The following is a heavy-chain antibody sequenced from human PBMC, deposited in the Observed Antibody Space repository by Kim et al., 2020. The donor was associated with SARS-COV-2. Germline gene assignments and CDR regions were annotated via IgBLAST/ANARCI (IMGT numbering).Heavy chain of an antibody. V-gene: IGHV3-33*06. J-gene: IGHJ6*04. CDR1: GFTFSSYG. D-gene: IGHD3-9*01. CDR2: IWYDGSNK. CDR3: AKDLSFSYDILTGYYPPYYYYGMDV. Sequence: GGSLRLSCAASGFTFSSYGMYWVRQAPGKGLEWVAGIWYDGSNKYYADSVKGRFTISRDNSKNTLYLQMNSLRAEDTAVYYCAKDLSFSYDILTGYYPPYYYYGMDVWGEGTTVTVSS.